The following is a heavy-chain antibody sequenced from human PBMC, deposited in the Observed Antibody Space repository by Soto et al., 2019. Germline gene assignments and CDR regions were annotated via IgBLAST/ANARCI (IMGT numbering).Heavy chain of an antibody. J-gene: IGHJ6*02. CDR3: NSKFLGGSYFPDD. Sequence: GGSLRLSCTASGFTFGDYAMSWFRQAPGKGLEWVGFIRSKAYGGTTEYAASVKGRFTISRDDSKSIAYLQMNSLKAEDNAVYYCNSKFLGGSYFPDDWGQGTTVTVSS. V-gene: IGHV3-49*03. D-gene: IGHD1-26*01. CDR2: IRSKAYGGTT. CDR1: GFTFGDYA.